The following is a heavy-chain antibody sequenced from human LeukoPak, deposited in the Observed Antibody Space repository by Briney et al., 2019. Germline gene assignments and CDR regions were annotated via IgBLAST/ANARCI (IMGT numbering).Heavy chain of an antibody. CDR3: AGDYYYDSSGYHS. CDR2: IYYSGST. D-gene: IGHD3-22*01. CDR1: GGSISSSSYY. J-gene: IGHJ4*02. Sequence: PSETLSLTCTVSGGSISSSSYYWGWIRQPPGKGLEWIGSIYYSGSTYYNPSLKSRVTISVDTSKNQFSLKLSSVTAADTAVYYCAGDYYYDSSGYHSWGQGTLVTVSS. V-gene: IGHV4-39*07.